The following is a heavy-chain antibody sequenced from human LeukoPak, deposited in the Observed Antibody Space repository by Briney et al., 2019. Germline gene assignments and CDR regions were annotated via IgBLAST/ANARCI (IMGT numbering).Heavy chain of an antibody. J-gene: IGHJ4*02. V-gene: IGHV3-7*01. CDR1: GFTFSSYW. CDR3: ASTPPGPYGDYDY. Sequence: PGGSLRLSCAASGFTFSSYWMSWVRQAPGKGLEWVANIKQDGSEKYYVDSVKGRFTISRDNAKNSLYLQMNSLRAEDTAVYYCASTPPGPYGDYDYWGQGTLVTVSS. CDR2: IKQDGSEK. D-gene: IGHD4-17*01.